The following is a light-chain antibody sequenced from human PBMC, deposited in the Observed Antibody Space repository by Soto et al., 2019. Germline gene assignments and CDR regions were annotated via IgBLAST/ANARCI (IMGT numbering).Light chain of an antibody. CDR3: QQRYTSPFN. CDR2: AAS. Sequence: DIQMTQSPSSLSASVGDRVTIICRASQSIVSYLNWYQQKPGKAPKLLVYAASSPRTGVPSRFSGSGSGTNFTLTIGSLQPEDFATYCWQQRYTSPFNFGPGPQVDVK. V-gene: IGKV1-39*01. CDR1: QSIVSY. J-gene: IGKJ3*01.